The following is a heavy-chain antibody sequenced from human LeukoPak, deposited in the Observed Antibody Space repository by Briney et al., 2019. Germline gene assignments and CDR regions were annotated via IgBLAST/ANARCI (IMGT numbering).Heavy chain of an antibody. CDR3: ARDSGVSSSSPLDS. CDR1: GFTFSYHA. Sequence: GGSLRLSCAASGFTFSYHAMHWVRQAPGAGLEHVSVISSDGSTTHYANSVKGRFTISRDNSKNTLYLQMGSLKSEDIAVYYCARDSGVSSSSPLDSWGQGTLVTVSS. D-gene: IGHD6-6*01. CDR2: ISSDGSTT. J-gene: IGHJ4*02. V-gene: IGHV3-64*01.